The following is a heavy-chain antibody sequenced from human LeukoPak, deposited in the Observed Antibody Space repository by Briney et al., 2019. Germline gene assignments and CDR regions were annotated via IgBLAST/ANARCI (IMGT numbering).Heavy chain of an antibody. CDR3: ARDPGGWFDP. V-gene: IGHV4-4*07. CDR1: GGSISSYY. Sequence: SEAPSVTRNVSGGSISSYYWSWIRQPAGERLGLIGRIYTSGSTNYNPSLKSRVTISVDKSKNQFSLKLSSVTAADTAVYYCARDPGGWFDPWGQGTLVTVSS. J-gene: IGHJ5*02. CDR2: IYTSGST.